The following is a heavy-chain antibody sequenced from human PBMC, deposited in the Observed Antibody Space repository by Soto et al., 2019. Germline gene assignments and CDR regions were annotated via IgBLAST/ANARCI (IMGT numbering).Heavy chain of an antibody. V-gene: IGHV1-69*13. Sequence: ASVKVSCKASGYTFTSYGISWVRQAPGQGLEWMGWIIPIFGTANYAQKFQGRVTITADESTSTAYMELSSLRSEDTAVYYCASSGYCSGGSCSYSHYYYYGKDVWGQGTTVTVSS. CDR3: ASSGYCSGGSCSYSHYYYYGKDV. D-gene: IGHD2-15*01. CDR1: GYTFTSYG. J-gene: IGHJ6*02. CDR2: IIPIFGTA.